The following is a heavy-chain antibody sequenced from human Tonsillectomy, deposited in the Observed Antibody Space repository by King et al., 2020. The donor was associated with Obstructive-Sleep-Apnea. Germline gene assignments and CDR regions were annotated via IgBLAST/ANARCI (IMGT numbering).Heavy chain of an antibody. CDR3: ARAPYGSGISDWFDP. CDR1: GGSISSYY. V-gene: IGHV4-59*01. Sequence: VQLQESGPGLVKPSETLSLTCTVSGGSISSYYWTWIRQPPGKRLEWIGYIYYTGSTNYSPSFKSRVTMSVDTSKNQFSLHLSSVTAADTAVYYCARAPYGSGISDWFDPWGQGTLVTVSS. J-gene: IGHJ5*02. CDR2: IYYTGST. D-gene: IGHD3-10*01.